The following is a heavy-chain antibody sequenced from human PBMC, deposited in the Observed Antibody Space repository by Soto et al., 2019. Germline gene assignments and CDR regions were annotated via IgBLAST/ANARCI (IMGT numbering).Heavy chain of an antibody. CDR3: ARHDCISSSCYYYYYYGMDV. CDR2: IIPIFDTA. J-gene: IGHJ6*02. V-gene: IGHV1-69*12. D-gene: IGHD2-2*01. Sequence: QAQLVQSGAEVKKPGSSVKVSCKASGGTFSSYAISWVRQAPGQGLEWMGGIIPIFDTANYAQKFQGRVTITADESTSTAYMKLNSLRSEDTAVYYCARHDCISSSCYYYYYYGMDVWGQGTTVTVSS. CDR1: GGTFSSYA.